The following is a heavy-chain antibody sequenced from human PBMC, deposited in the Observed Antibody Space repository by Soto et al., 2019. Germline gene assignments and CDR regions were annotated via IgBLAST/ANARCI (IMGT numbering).Heavy chain of an antibody. CDR3: ARGLYYYDSSGYWGY. V-gene: IGHV3-48*02. Sequence: PGGSLRLSCAASGFTFRSYSMDWVRQATGKGLEWVSYISSSSSTIYYADSVKGRFTISRDNAKNSLYLQMNSLRDEDTAVYYCARGLYYYDSSGYWGYWGQGTLVTVSS. CDR2: ISSSSSTI. D-gene: IGHD3-22*01. CDR1: GFTFRSYS. J-gene: IGHJ4*02.